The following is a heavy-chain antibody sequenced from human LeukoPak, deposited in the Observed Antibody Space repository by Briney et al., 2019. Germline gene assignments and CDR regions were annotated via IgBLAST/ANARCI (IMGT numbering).Heavy chain of an antibody. CDR2: IYYSGST. D-gene: IGHD3-9*01. CDR1: GCSISSGGYY. CDR3: ARGVRYFDWLSQLNWFDP. V-gene: IGHV4-31*03. J-gene: IGHJ5*02. Sequence: SETLSLTCTVSGCSISSGGYYWSWIRQHPGKGLEWIVYIYYSGSTYYNPSLKSRVTISVDTSKNQFSLKLSSVTAADTAVYYCARGVRYFDWLSQLNWFDPWGQGTLVTVSS.